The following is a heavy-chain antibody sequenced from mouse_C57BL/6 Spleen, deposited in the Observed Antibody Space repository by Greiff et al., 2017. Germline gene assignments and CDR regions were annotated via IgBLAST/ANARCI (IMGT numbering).Heavy chain of an antibody. CDR2: IDPSDSYT. CDR3: AREGTGTGFAY. Sequence: VQLQQPGAELVMPGASVKLSCKASGYTFTSYWMHWVKQRPGQGLEWIGEIDPSDSYTNYNQKFKGKSTLTVDKSSSTAYMQLSSLTSEDSAVYYCAREGTGTGFAYWGQGTLVTVSA. J-gene: IGHJ3*01. V-gene: IGHV1-69*01. CDR1: GYTFTSYW. D-gene: IGHD4-1*01.